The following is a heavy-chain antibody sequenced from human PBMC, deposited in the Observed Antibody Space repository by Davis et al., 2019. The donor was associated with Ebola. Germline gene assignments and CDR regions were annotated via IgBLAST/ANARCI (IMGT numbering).Heavy chain of an antibody. CDR1: GFTFTNAW. V-gene: IGHV3-15*01. Sequence: GESLKISCAASGFTFTNAWMSWVRQAPGKGLEWVDRIKSKTDGGTTDYAAPVKGRFTVSRDDSKNTLFLQMNSLKTEDTAVYYCTTDVVPAATRGVYYYYYYMDVWGKGTTVTVSS. CDR2: IKSKTDGGTT. J-gene: IGHJ6*03. CDR3: TTDVVPAATRGVYYYYYYMDV. D-gene: IGHD2-2*01.